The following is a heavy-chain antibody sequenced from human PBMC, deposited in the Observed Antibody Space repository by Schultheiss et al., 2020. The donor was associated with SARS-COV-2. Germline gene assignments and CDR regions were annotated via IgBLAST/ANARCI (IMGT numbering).Heavy chain of an antibody. CDR1: GGSFSGYY. CDR3: ARGRNVPERAFLDY. V-gene: IGHV4-59*12. Sequence: SETLSLTCAVYGGSFSGYYWSWIRQPPGKGLEWIGYIYYSGSTNYNPSLKSRVTISVDTSKNQFSLKLSSVTAADTAVYYCARGRNVPERAFLDYWGQGTLVTVSS. J-gene: IGHJ4*02. CDR2: IYYSGST. D-gene: IGHD1-14*01.